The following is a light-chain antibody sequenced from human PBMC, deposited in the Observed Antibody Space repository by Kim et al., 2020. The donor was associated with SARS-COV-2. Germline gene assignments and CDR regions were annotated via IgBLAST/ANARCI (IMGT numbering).Light chain of an antibody. CDR2: EVT. V-gene: IGLV2-11*03. Sequence: GQSYALPSSGTRGKVGTYKSVCWYQQHPGRSPSLRIYEVTKRPSGVPDRFSGSMSGNTASLNVSGLQAEDEADYYCASHGGYDYVFGTGTRVTVL. CDR3: ASHGGYDYV. CDR1: RGKVGTYKS. J-gene: IGLJ1*01.